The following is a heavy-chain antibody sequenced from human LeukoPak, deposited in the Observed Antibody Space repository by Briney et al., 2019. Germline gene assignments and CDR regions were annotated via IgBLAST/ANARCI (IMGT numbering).Heavy chain of an antibody. Sequence: PGGSLRLSCAASGFTVSSNYMSWVRQAPGKGLEWVSVIYSGGSTYYADSVKGRFTISRDNSKNTLYLQMNSLRAEDTAVYFCARVLGCTNGVCHDAFDIWGQGTVVTVSS. D-gene: IGHD2-8*01. CDR3: ARVLGCTNGVCHDAFDI. J-gene: IGHJ3*02. V-gene: IGHV3-66*01. CDR2: IYSGGST. CDR1: GFTVSSNY.